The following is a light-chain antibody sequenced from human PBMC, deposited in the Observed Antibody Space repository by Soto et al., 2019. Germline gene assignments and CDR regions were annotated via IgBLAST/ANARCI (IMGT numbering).Light chain of an antibody. CDR3: QSYDTRLSGPVV. CDR2: GNT. J-gene: IGLJ2*01. Sequence: QSVLTQRPSVSGAPGQRVTMSCTGGSSNIGTGCDVHWYQHLPGTAPKLLIYGNTHRPSGVPDRFSGSKSGTSASLAITGLQAEDEADYYCQSYDTRLSGPVVFGGGTKLTVL. CDR1: SSNIGTGCD. V-gene: IGLV1-40*01.